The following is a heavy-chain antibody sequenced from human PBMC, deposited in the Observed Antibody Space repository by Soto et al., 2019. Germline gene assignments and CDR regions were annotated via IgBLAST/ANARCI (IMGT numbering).Heavy chain of an antibody. CDR2: IDEYGSTI. Sequence: EVQLVESGGGLVQPGGSLRLSCAASGFTFSSYWMHWVRQVPGKGLLWVSRIDEYGSTINYADSVRGRFTISRDNARNTLYLEMNRLRAEDTALYYCTRDIGGKGAYWGPGPLVTVSS. CDR3: TRDIGGKGAY. CDR1: GFTFSSYW. J-gene: IGHJ4*02. D-gene: IGHD3-10*01. V-gene: IGHV3-74*01.